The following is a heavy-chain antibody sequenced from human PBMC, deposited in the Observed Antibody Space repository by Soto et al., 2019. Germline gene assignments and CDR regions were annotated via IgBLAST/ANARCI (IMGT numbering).Heavy chain of an antibody. Sequence: ASVKVSCKASGNTFTSYDINWVRQATGHGLEWMGWINPNSGNIGYAEKFQGRVTMTRDTAIRTAYMEVSRLRSDDTAGYYCARGRASGSYYLLDYCGQGTLVTVCS. D-gene: IGHD3-10*01. CDR2: INPNSGNI. CDR3: ARGRASGSYYLLDY. V-gene: IGHV1-8*01. J-gene: IGHJ4*02. CDR1: GNTFTSYD.